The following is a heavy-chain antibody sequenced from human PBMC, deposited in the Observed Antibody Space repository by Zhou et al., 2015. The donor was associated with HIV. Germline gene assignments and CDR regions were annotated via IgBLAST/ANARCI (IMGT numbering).Heavy chain of an antibody. V-gene: IGHV1-69*06. CDR2: IVPASGTV. CDR1: GGSFSQHL. Sequence: QVQLVQSGAEVKRSGSSVIVSCKASGGSFSQHLISWVRQAPGQGLEWMGGIVPASGTVNYAQKFQNKVIIVADKLKTSVYMEVNSLTSDDTATYFCARDDSSGYHSFDYWGQGTLVTVSS. D-gene: IGHD3-22*01. J-gene: IGHJ4*02. CDR3: ARDDSSGYHSFDY.